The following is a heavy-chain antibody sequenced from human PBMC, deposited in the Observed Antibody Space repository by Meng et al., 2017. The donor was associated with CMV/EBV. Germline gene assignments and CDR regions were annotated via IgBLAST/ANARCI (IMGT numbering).Heavy chain of an antibody. CDR3: ARTAQGRNWFDP. D-gene: IGHD2-21*02. CDR1: GYTFTSYY. V-gene: IGHV1-46*01. Sequence: QVQLVQSGAEVKKPGGAVNGSCKASGYTFTSYYMHWVRQAPGQGLEWMGIINPSGGSTSYAQKFQGRVTMTRDTSTSTVYMELSSLRSEDTAVYYCARTAQGRNWFDPWGQGTLVTVSS. J-gene: IGHJ5*02. CDR2: INPSGGST.